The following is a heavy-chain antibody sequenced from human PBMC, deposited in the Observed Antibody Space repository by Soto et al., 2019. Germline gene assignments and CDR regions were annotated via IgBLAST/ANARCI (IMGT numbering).Heavy chain of an antibody. D-gene: IGHD5-18*01. Sequence: GGSLGLSCAASGFTFSSYGMHWVRQAPGKGLEWVAVISYDGSNKYYADSVKGRFTISRDNSKNTLYLQMNSLRAEDTAVYYCAKSSDSYGDYYYYGMDVWGQGTTVTVSS. CDR1: GFTFSSYG. CDR2: ISYDGSNK. J-gene: IGHJ6*02. V-gene: IGHV3-30*18. CDR3: AKSSDSYGDYYYYGMDV.